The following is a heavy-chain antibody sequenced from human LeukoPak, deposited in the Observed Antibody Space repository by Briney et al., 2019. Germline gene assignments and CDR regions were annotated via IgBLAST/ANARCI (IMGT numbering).Heavy chain of an antibody. D-gene: IGHD6-19*01. CDR1: GFTFSSYS. CDR2: ISSSSSYI. CDR3: ARDGAVAGTSAFDI. V-gene: IGHV3-21*01. Sequence: GGSLRLSCAASGFTFSSYSMNWVRQAPGKGLEWVSSISSSSSYIYYADSVKGRFTISRDNAKNSLYLQMNSLRAEDTAVYYCARDGAVAGTSAFDIWGQGTMVTVSS. J-gene: IGHJ3*02.